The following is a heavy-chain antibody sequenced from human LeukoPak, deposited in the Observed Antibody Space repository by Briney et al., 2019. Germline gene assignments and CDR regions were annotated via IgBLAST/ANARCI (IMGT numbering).Heavy chain of an antibody. CDR3: AADGPADLFDGSEDPPRDAFEI. CDR2: IVVGSGNT. J-gene: IGHJ3*02. Sequence: SVKVSCKASGFTFSSSTMQWVRQARGQRLEWIGWIVVGSGNTNYAQKFQERVTISRDMSTSTAYMELSSLTSEDTAVFYCAADGPADLFDGSEDPPRDAFEIWGQGTMVTASS. D-gene: IGHD3-22*01. CDR1: GFTFSSST. V-gene: IGHV1-58*02.